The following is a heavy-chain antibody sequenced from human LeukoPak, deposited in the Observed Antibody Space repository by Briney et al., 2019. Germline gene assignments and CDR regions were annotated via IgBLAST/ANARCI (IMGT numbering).Heavy chain of an antibody. V-gene: IGHV1-2*02. CDR2: INPNSGGT. CDR3: ARARYNWNPNLFDY. CDR1: GYTFTGYY. D-gene: IGHD1-20*01. J-gene: IGHJ4*02. Sequence: ASVKVSCKASGYTFTGYYMHWVRQAPGQGLEWMGWINPNSGGTNYAQKFQGRVTMTRDTFISTAYMELSRLRSDDTAVYYCARARYNWNPNLFDYWGQGTLVTVSS.